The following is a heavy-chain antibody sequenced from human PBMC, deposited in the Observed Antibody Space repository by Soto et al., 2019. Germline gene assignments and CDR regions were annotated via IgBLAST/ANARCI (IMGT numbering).Heavy chain of an antibody. CDR1: GGTFSSYA. Sequence: QVQLVQSGAEVKKPGSSVKVSCKASGGTFSSYAISWVRQAPGQGLEWMGGIIPIFGTANYAQKFQGRVTITADESTSTAYMELSSLRSEDTAVYYCARDGAHDYGDYDGTYYYYYGMDVWGQGTTVTVSS. V-gene: IGHV1-69*01. D-gene: IGHD4-17*01. CDR3: ARDGAHDYGDYDGTYYYYYGMDV. J-gene: IGHJ6*02. CDR2: IIPIFGTA.